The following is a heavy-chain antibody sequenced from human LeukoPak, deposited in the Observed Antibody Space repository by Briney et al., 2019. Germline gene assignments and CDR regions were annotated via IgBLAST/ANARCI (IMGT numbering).Heavy chain of an antibody. D-gene: IGHD6-13*01. Sequence: QSGGSLRLSCAASGFTFSSYAMSWVRQAPGKGLEWVSGISGSAGSTYYADSVEGRFTISRDNSKNTLYLQMNSLRAEDTAEYYCASFSSSWFNGYLHHWGQGTLVTVSS. V-gene: IGHV3-23*01. CDR2: ISGSAGST. J-gene: IGHJ1*01. CDR1: GFTFSSYA. CDR3: ASFSSSWFNGYLHH.